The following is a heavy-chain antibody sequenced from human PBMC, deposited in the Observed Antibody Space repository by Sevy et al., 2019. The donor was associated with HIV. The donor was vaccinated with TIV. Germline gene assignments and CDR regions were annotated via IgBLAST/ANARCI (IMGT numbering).Heavy chain of an antibody. CDR3: TTDMWCSSTTFSLTFDF. CDR1: GFTFKNSW. Sequence: GGSLRLSCAASGFTFKNSWMSWVRQAPGKGLEWVGRIKTKPDGETTDYAAPMKGRFTISRDDSKNTAFLQMNSLKTEDTAVYYCTTDMWCSSTTFSLTFDFWGQGSLVTVSS. CDR2: IKTKPDGETT. D-gene: IGHD2-2*01. J-gene: IGHJ4*02. V-gene: IGHV3-15*01.